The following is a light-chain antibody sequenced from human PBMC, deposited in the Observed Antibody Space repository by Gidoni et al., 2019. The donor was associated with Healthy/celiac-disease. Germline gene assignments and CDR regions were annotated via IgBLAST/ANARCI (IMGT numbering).Light chain of an antibody. Sequence: DIVMTQSPDSMAASLGERATINCKSSQSVLYSSNNKNYLAWYQQKPGQPPKLLIYWASTRESGVPDRFSGSGSGTDFTLTISSLQAEDAAVYYCQQYYSTPLLTFGGGTKVEIK. CDR1: QSVLYSSNNKNY. CDR3: QQYYSTPLLT. J-gene: IGKJ4*01. V-gene: IGKV4-1*01. CDR2: WAS.